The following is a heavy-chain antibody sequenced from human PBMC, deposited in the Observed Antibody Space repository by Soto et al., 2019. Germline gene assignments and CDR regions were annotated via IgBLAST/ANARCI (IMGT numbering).Heavy chain of an antibody. CDR1: GGSISSSSYY. CDR2: IYYSGST. J-gene: IGHJ6*03. D-gene: IGHD5-12*01. CDR3: GIFLGDRGATIKYYYYYRDV. V-gene: IGHV4-39*01. Sequence: SETLSLTCTVSGGSISSSSYYWGWIRQPPGKGLEWIGSIYYSGSTYYNPSLKSRVTISVDTSKNQFSLKLSSVTAADTAVYYCGIFLGDRGATIKYYYYYRDVGGKGTTVT.